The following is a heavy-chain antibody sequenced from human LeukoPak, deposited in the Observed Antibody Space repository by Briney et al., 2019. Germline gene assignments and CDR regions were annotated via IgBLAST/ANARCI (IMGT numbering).Heavy chain of an antibody. Sequence: GGSLRLSCAASGFTFSSYSMNWVRQAPGKGLEWVSYISSSSGTIYYADSVKGRFTISRDNAKNSLYLQMNSLRAEDTAVYYCARDSVPDVGFDIWGQGTMVTVSS. V-gene: IGHV3-48*01. CDR1: GFTFSSYS. CDR2: ISSSSGTI. J-gene: IGHJ3*02. D-gene: IGHD2-2*01. CDR3: ARDSVPDVGFDI.